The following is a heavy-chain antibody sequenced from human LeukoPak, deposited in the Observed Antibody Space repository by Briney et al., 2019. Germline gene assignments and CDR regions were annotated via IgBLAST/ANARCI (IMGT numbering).Heavy chain of an antibody. J-gene: IGHJ4*02. V-gene: IGHV1-18*01. CDR1: GYTFTSYG. D-gene: IGHD2-15*01. CDR2: ISAYNGNT. Sequence: ASVKVSCKASGYTFTSYGISWVRQAPGQGLEWMGWISAYNGNTNYAQKLQGRVTMTTDTSTSTAYMELRSLRSDDTAVYYCAREGCSGGSCPTYFDYWGQGTLVTVSS. CDR3: AREGCSGGSCPTYFDY.